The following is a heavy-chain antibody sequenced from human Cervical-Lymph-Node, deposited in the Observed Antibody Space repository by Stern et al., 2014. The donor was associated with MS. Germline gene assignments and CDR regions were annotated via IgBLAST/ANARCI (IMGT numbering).Heavy chain of an antibody. J-gene: IGHJ5*02. Sequence: VQLVESGGGVVQPGRYLRLSCAASGFLFSSYSMHWVRQAPGKVLEWVAVIWYDGIFRYDADSVRGRFTISRDNSQNTVFLQMNSLRAEDTAVYYCARARNRDGDNFVGPGGQGTLVTVSS. CDR1: GFLFSSYS. V-gene: IGHV3-33*01. D-gene: IGHD5-24*01. CDR3: ARARNRDGDNFVGP. CDR2: IWYDGIFR.